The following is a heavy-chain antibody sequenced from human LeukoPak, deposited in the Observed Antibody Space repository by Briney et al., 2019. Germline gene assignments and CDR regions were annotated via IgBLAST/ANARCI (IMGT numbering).Heavy chain of an antibody. CDR3: ARDPVGRWYFDY. Sequence: GASVKVSCKASGGTFSSYAISWVRQAPGQGLEWMGGIIPIFGTANYAQKFQGRVTITADESTSTAYMELSSLGSEDTAVYYCARDPVGRWYFDYWGQGTLVTVSS. J-gene: IGHJ4*02. CDR1: GGTFSSYA. D-gene: IGHD2-15*01. CDR2: IIPIFGTA. V-gene: IGHV1-69*01.